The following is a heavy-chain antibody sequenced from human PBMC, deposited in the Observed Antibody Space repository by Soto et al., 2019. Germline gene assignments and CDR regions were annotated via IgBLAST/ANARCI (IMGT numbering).Heavy chain of an antibody. CDR2: INPKSGGT. V-gene: IGHV1-2*02. CDR1: GYSFTDYY. D-gene: IGHD2-15*01. J-gene: IGHJ6*02. CDR3: ARDCDATSCYGMDA. Sequence: ASVKVSCKASGYSFTDYYIHWVRRAPGQGLEWMGWINPKSGGTNYAQKFQDGITLTRDRSISTAYMELTRLRSDDTAVYFCARDCDATSCYGMDAWGQGTTVTVSS.